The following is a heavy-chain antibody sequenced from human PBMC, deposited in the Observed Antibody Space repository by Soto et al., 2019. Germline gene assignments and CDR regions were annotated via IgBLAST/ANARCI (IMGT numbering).Heavy chain of an antibody. CDR2: ISYDGSSK. Sequence: QVQLVESGGGVVQPGRSLRLSCAASGFTFSNYGMHWARQAPGKGLEWVAVISYDGSSKDYADSVKGRFTISRDNSKNTLYLQMNSLRIEDTAVYYCAKDDGSTWSMFYSYYGVDVWGQGTTVTVSS. CDR1: GFTFSNYG. CDR3: AKDDGSTWSMFYSYYGVDV. D-gene: IGHD6-13*01. J-gene: IGHJ6*02. V-gene: IGHV3-30*18.